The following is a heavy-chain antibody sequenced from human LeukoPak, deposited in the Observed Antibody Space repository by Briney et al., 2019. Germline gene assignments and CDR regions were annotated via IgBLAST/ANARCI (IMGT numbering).Heavy chain of an antibody. V-gene: IGHV3-7*02. CDR2: IKGDGSEK. CDR1: GFTFSSHW. J-gene: IGHJ5*02. CDR3: ATRFGVS. D-gene: IGHD3-10*01. Sequence: GGSLRLSCVVSGFTFSSHWMTWVRQAPGKGLEWVANIKGDGSEKYHVDSVKGRFTISRDNAKNSLYLQMNSLRAEDTAVYYCATRFGVSWGQGTLVTVSS.